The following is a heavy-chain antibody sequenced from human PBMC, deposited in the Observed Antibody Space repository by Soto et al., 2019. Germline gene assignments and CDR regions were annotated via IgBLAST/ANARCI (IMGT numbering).Heavy chain of an antibody. CDR3: ARDYGSGSYPTD. CDR1: GGSISSGDYY. CDR2: IYHSGST. D-gene: IGHD3-10*01. J-gene: IGHJ4*02. Sequence: SETLSLTCTVSGGSISSGDYYWSWIRQPPGKGLEWIGYIYHSGSTYYNPSLKSRVTISVDTSKNQFSLKLSSVTAADTAVYYCARDYGSGSYPTDWGQGILVTVSS. V-gene: IGHV4-30-4*02.